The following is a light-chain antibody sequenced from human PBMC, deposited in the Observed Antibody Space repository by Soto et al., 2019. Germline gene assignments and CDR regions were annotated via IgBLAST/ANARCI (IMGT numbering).Light chain of an antibody. CDR1: QSIRSER. Sequence: EIVFTQSPGTLSLSPGERATLSCRASQSIRSERLAWYQQKPGQAPRLVIFDASNRASGMPERFSGSGSGTDFTLTIARLEPEDFAVYYCQEYDGAPITFGLGTRLEIK. J-gene: IGKJ5*01. CDR2: DAS. CDR3: QEYDGAPIT. V-gene: IGKV3-20*01.